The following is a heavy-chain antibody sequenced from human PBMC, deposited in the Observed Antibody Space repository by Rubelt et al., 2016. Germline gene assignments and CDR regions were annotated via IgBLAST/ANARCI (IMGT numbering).Heavy chain of an antibody. V-gene: IGHV1-18*01. D-gene: IGHD5-24*01. J-gene: IGHJ4*02. Sequence: DHGQGLEWMGWLSAYNGNTNYAQKLQGRVTMTTDTSTSTAYMELRSLRSDDTAVYYCARAPDGYNDYWGQGTLVTVSS. CDR3: ARAPDGYNDY. CDR2: LSAYNGNT.